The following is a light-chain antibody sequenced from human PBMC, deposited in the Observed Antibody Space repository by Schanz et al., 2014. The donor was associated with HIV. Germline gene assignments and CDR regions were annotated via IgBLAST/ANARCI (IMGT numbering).Light chain of an antibody. V-gene: IGKV3-20*01. CDR1: QSVTSNY. J-gene: IGKJ2*01. CDR3: QQYGRSPYT. CDR2: GAS. Sequence: EIVLTQSPGTLSLSPGDRATLSCRASQSVTSNYLAWYQQKPGQAPRIVIYGASNRATGIPHRFSGSGSGTDFTLTITRLEPEDFAVFYCQQYGRSPYTFGQGTKLEIK.